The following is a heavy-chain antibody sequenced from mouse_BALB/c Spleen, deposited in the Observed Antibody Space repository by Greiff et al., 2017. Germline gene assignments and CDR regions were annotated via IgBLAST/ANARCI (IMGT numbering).Heavy chain of an antibody. D-gene: IGHD1-2*01. V-gene: IGHV5-6-5*01. Sequence: EVKLVESGGGLVKPGGSLKLSCAASGFTFSSYAMSWVRQTPEKRLEWVASISSGGSTYYPDSVKGRFTISRDNARNILYLQMSSLRSEDTAMYYCAKFITTATFAYWGQGTLVTVSA. CDR3: AKFITTATFAY. CDR1: GFTFSSYA. J-gene: IGHJ3*01. CDR2: ISSGGST.